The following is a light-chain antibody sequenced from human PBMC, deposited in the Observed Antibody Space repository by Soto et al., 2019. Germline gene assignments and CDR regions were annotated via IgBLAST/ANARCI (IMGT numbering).Light chain of an antibody. Sequence: QSALTQPPSASGSPGQSVTISCTGTSSDVRNYNFISWYQQYPGKAPKLMIYEVTKRPSGVPDRFSGSKSVNMASLTVSGLQAEDEAEYYCSSYAYFNNVLFGGGTQLTVL. CDR3: SSYAYFNNVL. CDR2: EVT. J-gene: IGLJ3*02. CDR1: SSDVRNYNF. V-gene: IGLV2-8*01.